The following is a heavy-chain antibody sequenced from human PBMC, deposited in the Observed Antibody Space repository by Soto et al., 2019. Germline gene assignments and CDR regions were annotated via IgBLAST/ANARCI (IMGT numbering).Heavy chain of an antibody. CDR3: GITTYGSGRDSDN. Sequence: EVQLVESGGGLIQPGGSLRLSCAASEFPVSSNYMTWVRQAPGKGLEWVSVIYSGGDTYYSDSVKGRFTISRDNSKNTLYLQMNSLRAGDKAVYHCGITTYGSGRDSDNWGQGTLVTVSS. J-gene: IGHJ4*02. CDR2: IYSGGDT. CDR1: EFPVSSNY. V-gene: IGHV3-53*01. D-gene: IGHD3-10*01.